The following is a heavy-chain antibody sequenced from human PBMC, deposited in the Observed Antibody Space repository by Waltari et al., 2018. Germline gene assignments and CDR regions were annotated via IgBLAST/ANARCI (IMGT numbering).Heavy chain of an antibody. D-gene: IGHD5-12*01. CDR2: IYGSSGST. Sequence: QVQLQESGPAVVKPSETLSLTCAVSGGSIGGGYGWSWLRQAPGKGLEWIGSIYGSSGSTYYNPSLKSRVTISKDTSKNQFSLKLSSVTAADTAVYYCASLQGRGYSGYSSGSLDVWGRGVLVTVSS. V-gene: IGHV4-38-2*01. CDR1: GGSIGGGYG. CDR3: ASLQGRGYSGYSSGSLDV. J-gene: IGHJ4*02.